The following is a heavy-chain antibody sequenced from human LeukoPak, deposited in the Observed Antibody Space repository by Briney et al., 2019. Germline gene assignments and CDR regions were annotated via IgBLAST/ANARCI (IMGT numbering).Heavy chain of an antibody. V-gene: IGHV4-34*01. CDR3: ARERGAAAAGPYYFDY. CDR1: GGSFSGYY. CDR2: INHSGGT. D-gene: IGHD6-13*01. J-gene: IGHJ4*02. Sequence: SETLSLTCAVYGGSFSGYYWSWIRQPPGKGLEWIGEINHSGGTNYNPSLKSRVTISVDTSKNQFSLKLSSVTAADTAVYYCARERGAAAAGPYYFDYWGQGTLVTVSS.